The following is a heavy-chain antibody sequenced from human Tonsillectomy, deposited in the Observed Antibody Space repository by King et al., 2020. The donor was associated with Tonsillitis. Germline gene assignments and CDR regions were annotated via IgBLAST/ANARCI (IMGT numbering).Heavy chain of an antibody. J-gene: IGHJ4*02. CDR1: GFSFSSYD. D-gene: IGHD3-3*01. V-gene: IGHV3-33*01. Sequence: VQLVESGGGVVQPGRSLRLSCAASGFSFSSYDMYWVRQAPGKGLEWVAVIWYDGNDKYYADSVKGRFTISRDNSQNRLYLQMNSLRAEDTAVYYCARPHEIFGVATTLSHFDFWGQGTLVTVSS. CDR3: ARPHEIFGVATTLSHFDF. CDR2: IWYDGNDK.